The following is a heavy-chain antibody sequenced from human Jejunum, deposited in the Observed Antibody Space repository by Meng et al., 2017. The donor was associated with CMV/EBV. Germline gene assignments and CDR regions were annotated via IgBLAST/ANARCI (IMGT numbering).Heavy chain of an antibody. V-gene: IGHV2-5*01. CDR3: AHNLYGASPLVDY. CDR2: IYSNDAK. CDR1: AFSLSSSGVV. Sequence: FSAFSLSSSGVVVRWIRQPPGKALEWLALIYSNDAKPYSPSLKSRLTITKDTSKNQVVLTMTTMDPVDTATYFCAHNLYGASPLVDYWGQGTLVTVSS. J-gene: IGHJ4*02. D-gene: IGHD4/OR15-4a*01.